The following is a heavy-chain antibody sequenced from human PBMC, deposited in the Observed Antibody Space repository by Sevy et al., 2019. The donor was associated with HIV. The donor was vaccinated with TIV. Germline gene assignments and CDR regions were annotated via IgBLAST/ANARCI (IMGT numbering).Heavy chain of an antibody. V-gene: IGHV4-31*11. Sequence: SETLSLTCAVSGGSVISDNYYWTWIRQHPGKGLEWIGYIYHLGSTSSNPSLKSRVTISVDTSKNQFSLKLRSVTAADTAVYFCAREAGYCSNGVCYTGRFDPWGQGTLVTVSS. D-gene: IGHD2-8*01. J-gene: IGHJ5*02. CDR3: AREAGYCSNGVCYTGRFDP. CDR1: GGSVISDNYY. CDR2: IYHLGST.